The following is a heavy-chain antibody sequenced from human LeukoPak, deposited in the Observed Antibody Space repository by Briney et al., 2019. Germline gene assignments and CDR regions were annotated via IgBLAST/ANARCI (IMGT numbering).Heavy chain of an antibody. CDR3: ARDLWPQGDAFDI. J-gene: IGHJ3*02. Sequence: PGGSLRLSCAASGFTFSSYAMNWVRQAPGKGLEWVSSISSSSSYIYYADSVKGRFTISRDNAKNSLYLQMNSLRAEDTAVYYCARDLWPQGDAFDIWGQGTMVTVSS. D-gene: IGHD3-16*01. V-gene: IGHV3-21*01. CDR2: ISSSSSYI. CDR1: GFTFSSYA.